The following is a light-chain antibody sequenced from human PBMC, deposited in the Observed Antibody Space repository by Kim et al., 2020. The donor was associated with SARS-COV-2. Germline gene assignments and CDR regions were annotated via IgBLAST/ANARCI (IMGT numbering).Light chain of an antibody. CDR1: INNS. J-gene: IGKJ2*03. CDR3: QHYSFYPFS. V-gene: IGKV1-16*01. CDR2: AAS. Sequence: INNSLAWFQQKPGKAPKSLISAASSLQSGVPSRFSGSGSGTDFTLVISSLQPEDVAPYYCQHYSFYPFSFGQETKLEIK.